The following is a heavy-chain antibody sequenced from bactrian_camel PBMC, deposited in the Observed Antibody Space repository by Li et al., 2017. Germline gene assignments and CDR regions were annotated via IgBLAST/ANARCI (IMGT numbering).Heavy chain of an antibody. V-gene: IGHV3S53*01. CDR2: IVDGSNV. D-gene: IGHD1*01. Sequence: HVQLVESGGGSAQDGGSLTMYCVDSGTIDGRTCLGWFRQAPGKEREGVAGIVDGSNVYYADSVKDRFIISRDKGENILFLQMNDLKPEDTAMYYCAAAWTVENWAAAHEYSYWGQGTQVTVS. CDR1: GTIDGRTC. CDR3: AAAWTVENWAAAHEYSY. J-gene: IGHJ4*01.